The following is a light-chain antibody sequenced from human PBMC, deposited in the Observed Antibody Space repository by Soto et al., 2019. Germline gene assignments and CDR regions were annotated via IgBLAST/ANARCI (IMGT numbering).Light chain of an antibody. CDR3: QQRNNWPRLT. J-gene: IGKJ4*01. CDR2: DIS. V-gene: IGKV3-11*01. Sequence: EIVLTQSPATLSLSPGVRATLSCRASQSVNNNFAWYQQKPGQAPRLLIYDISSRATGVPARFSGSGSGTDFTLTISSLEPEDFAVYYCQQRNNWPRLTFGGGTKVEIK. CDR1: QSVNNN.